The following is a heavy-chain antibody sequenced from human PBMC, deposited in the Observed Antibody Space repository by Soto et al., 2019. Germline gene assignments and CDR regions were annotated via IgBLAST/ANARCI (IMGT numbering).Heavy chain of an antibody. CDR3: ARETCYSSGWRQDY. CDR2: INSDGSSI. D-gene: IGHD6-19*01. Sequence: GGSLRLSCAASGFTFSSYWMHWVRQAPGKGLVWVSRINSDGSSISYADSVKGRFTISRDNAKNTLYLQMNSLRVEDTAVYYWARETCYSSGWRQDYWGQGTLVTVSS. V-gene: IGHV3-74*01. CDR1: GFTFSSYW. J-gene: IGHJ4*02.